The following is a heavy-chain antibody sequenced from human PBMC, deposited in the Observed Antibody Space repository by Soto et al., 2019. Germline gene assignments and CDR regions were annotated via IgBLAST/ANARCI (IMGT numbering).Heavy chain of an antibody. J-gene: IGHJ6*02. CDR1: GFTFSGYG. Sequence: QAQLVESGGGVVRPGRSQRLSCAASGFTFSGYGMHWVRQAPGKGLEWVAFIWFDGSDALYSDSVKGRFTISRDNSKNTLFLQLNSLRGGDTAVYYCAREGYCSGGGCSGGMDVWGQGTTVTVSS. D-gene: IGHD2-15*01. CDR2: IWFDGSDA. CDR3: AREGYCSGGGCSGGMDV. V-gene: IGHV3-33*01.